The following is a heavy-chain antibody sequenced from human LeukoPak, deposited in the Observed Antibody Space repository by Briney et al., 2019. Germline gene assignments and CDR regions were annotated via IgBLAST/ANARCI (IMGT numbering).Heavy chain of an antibody. J-gene: IGHJ4*02. Sequence: GGSLRLSCAASGFTFSSHGMNWVRQAPGKGLEWVSGIIPSGHTTYYADSVRGRFTISRDNSRNTLYLQMNSLRAEDTAVYYCAKDDRWLHFCCWGQGTLVTVSA. D-gene: IGHD5-24*01. CDR3: AKDDRWLHFCC. V-gene: IGHV3-23*01. CDR2: IIPSGHTT. CDR1: GFTFSSHG.